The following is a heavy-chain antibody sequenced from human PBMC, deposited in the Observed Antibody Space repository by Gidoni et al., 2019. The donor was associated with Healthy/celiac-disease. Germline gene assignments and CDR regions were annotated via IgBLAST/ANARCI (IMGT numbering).Heavy chain of an antibody. CDR3: AKWKIWFYCSGGSCPQYFQH. Sequence: EVQLLESGGGLVQPGGSLRLACAASGFTFSSYALSWVRQAPGKGLEWVSAIGGSGGSTYYAGSVKGRFTISRDNSKNTLYRQMNSLRAEDTAVYDCAKWKIWFYCSGGSCPQYFQHWGQGTLVTVSS. D-gene: IGHD2-15*01. J-gene: IGHJ1*01. CDR2: IGGSGGST. CDR1: GFTFSSYA. V-gene: IGHV3-23*01.